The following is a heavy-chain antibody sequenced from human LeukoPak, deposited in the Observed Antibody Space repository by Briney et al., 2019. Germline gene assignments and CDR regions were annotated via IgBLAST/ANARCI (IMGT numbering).Heavy chain of an antibody. J-gene: IGHJ4*02. CDR1: GFSFSSYA. V-gene: IGHV3-48*03. CDR3: ARDIYGSGPPVGDTIDY. Sequence: GGSLRLSCEATGFSFSSYAMSWVRQAPGKGLEWVSYISSSGSTIYYADSVKGRFTISRDNAKNSLYLQVNSLRAEDTAVYYCARDIYGSGPPVGDTIDYWGQGTLVTVSS. CDR2: ISSSGSTI. D-gene: IGHD3-10*01.